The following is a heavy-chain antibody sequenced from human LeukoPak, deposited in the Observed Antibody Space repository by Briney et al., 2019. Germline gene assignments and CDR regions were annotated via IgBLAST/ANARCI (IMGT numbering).Heavy chain of an antibody. Sequence: PGRSLRLPCAASGFTFSSYGMHWVRQAPGKGLEWVAVMWYDGSNKYYADSVKGRFTISRDNSRNTLHLQMNSLGADDTAVYYCAKGYSSSYYGIFDYWGQGALVTDSS. V-gene: IGHV3-33*06. CDR3: AKGYSSSYYGIFDY. CDR2: MWYDGSNK. D-gene: IGHD6-13*01. J-gene: IGHJ4*02. CDR1: GFTFSSYG.